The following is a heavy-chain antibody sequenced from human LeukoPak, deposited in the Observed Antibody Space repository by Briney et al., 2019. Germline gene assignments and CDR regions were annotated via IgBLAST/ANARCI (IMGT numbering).Heavy chain of an antibody. J-gene: IGHJ3*02. V-gene: IGHV1-69*06. CDR2: IIPIFGTA. CDR1: GGTFSSYA. D-gene: IGHD6-13*01. Sequence: GASVKVSCKASGGTFSSYAISWVRQAPGQGLEWMGGIIPIFGTANYAQKFQGRVTITADKSTSTAYMELSSLRSEDTAVYYCAREAVLWYHAFDIWGQGTMVTVSS. CDR3: AREAVLWYHAFDI.